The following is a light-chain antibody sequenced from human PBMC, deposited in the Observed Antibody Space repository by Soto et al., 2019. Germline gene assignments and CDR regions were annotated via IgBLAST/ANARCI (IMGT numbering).Light chain of an antibody. V-gene: IGLV2-8*01. CDR3: SSYAGSNNYV. CDR2: EVN. Sequence: QSALTQPPSASGSPGQSVTISCTGTSSDVGNYDSVSWYQHHPGKAPQAVIYEVNKRPSGVPDRFSGYKSGNTASLTVSGLQAEDEADYYCSSYAGSNNYVFGTGTKVTVL. CDR1: SSDVGNYDS. J-gene: IGLJ1*01.